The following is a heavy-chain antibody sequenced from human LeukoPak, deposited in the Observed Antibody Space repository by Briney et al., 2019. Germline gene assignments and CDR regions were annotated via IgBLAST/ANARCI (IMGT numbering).Heavy chain of an antibody. CDR1: GYSISSGYY. CDR2: IYHSGST. CDR3: ARHPGPAAYNWFDP. V-gene: IGHV4-38-2*01. J-gene: IGHJ5*02. Sequence: PSETLSLTCAVSGYSISSGYYWGWIRQPPGKGLEWIGSIYHSGSTYYNPSLKSRVTISVDTSKNQFSLKLSSVTAADTAMYYCARHPGPAAYNWFDPWGQGTLVTVSS. D-gene: IGHD2-2*01.